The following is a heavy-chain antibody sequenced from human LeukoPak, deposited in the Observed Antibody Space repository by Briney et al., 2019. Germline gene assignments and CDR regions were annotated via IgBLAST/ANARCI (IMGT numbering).Heavy chain of an antibody. V-gene: IGHV3-53*01. D-gene: IGHD4-11*01. CDR1: GFTFSDYY. Sequence: GGSLRLSCAASGFTFSDYYMSWIRQAPGKGLEWVSVIYSDGTTYYADSVKGRFTISRDISKNTLYLQMNSLGAEDTAVYYCARDSPYSDYLIGGAFNIWGQGTMVTVSS. J-gene: IGHJ3*02. CDR2: IYSDGTT. CDR3: ARDSPYSDYLIGGAFNI.